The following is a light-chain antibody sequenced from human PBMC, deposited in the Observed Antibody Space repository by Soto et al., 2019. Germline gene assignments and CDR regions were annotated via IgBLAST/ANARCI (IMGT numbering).Light chain of an antibody. CDR3: SSKTSSRTPFV. V-gene: IGLV2-14*01. Sequence: QSTLTQPASVSGSPGQSITISCTGTSSEVGGYNYVSWYQQHPGNAPRLMIYEVNNRPSGVPNRFSGSKSGNTASLTISGLQAEDEADYYCSSKTSSRTPFVFGTGTKVTVL. CDR1: SSEVGGYNY. J-gene: IGLJ1*01. CDR2: EVN.